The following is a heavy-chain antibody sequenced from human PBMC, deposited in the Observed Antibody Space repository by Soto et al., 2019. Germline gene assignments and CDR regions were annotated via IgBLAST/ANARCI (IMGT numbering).Heavy chain of an antibody. V-gene: IGHV1-69*12. D-gene: IGHD1-26*01. CDR1: GGTFSSYA. CDR2: IIPIFGTA. J-gene: IGHJ6*02. Sequence: QVQLVQSGAEVKKPGSSVKVSCKASGGTFSSYAISWVRQAPGQGLEWMGGIIPIFGTADYAQTYQGRVTITADEATSTGSMELGSLRFADTAVYYCASHTGSSPEGRYYYGIHVWGQGTTVTVSS. CDR3: ASHTGSSPEGRYYYGIHV.